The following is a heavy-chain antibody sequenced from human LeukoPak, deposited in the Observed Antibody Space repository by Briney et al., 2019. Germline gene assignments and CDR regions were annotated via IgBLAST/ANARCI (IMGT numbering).Heavy chain of an antibody. V-gene: IGHV3-33*01. Sequence: RRSPEHSCAASGFTFSSYGMHWVCQAPGKGLEWVAVIWYDGSNKYYADSVKGRFTISRENSKNTLYLQMNCLRAEDTAVYYCARGALYCSGGSCFQYYFDPWGQGTLVTVSS. CDR3: ARGALYCSGGSCFQYYFDP. CDR1: GFTFSSYG. D-gene: IGHD2-15*01. CDR2: IWYDGSNK. J-gene: IGHJ5*02.